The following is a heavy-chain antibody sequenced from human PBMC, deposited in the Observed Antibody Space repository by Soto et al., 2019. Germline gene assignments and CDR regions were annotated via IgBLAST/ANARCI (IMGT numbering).Heavy chain of an antibody. V-gene: IGHV3-21*01. CDR2: ISSSSSYI. D-gene: IGHD2-15*01. CDR1: GFTFSSYS. J-gene: IGHJ6*02. CDR3: ARVIYDIVVVVAAEMDV. Sequence: EVQLVESGGGLVKPGGSLRLSCAASGFTFSSYSMNWVRQAPGKGLEWVSSISSSSSYIYYADSVKGRFTISRDNAKNSLYLQMNSLRAEDTAVYYCARVIYDIVVVVAAEMDVWGQGTTVTVSS.